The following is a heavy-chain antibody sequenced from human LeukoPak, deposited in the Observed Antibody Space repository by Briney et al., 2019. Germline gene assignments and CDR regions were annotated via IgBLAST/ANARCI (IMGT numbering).Heavy chain of an antibody. CDR1: GGSISSSSYY. V-gene: IGHV4-61*02. D-gene: IGHD6-13*01. Sequence: PSETLSLTCTVPGGSISSSSYYWSWIRQPAGKGLEWIGRIYTSGSTNYNPSLKSRVTISVDTSKNQFSLKLSSVTAADTAVYYCARGAASSSSWYLFYYYYYMDVWGKGTTVTISS. J-gene: IGHJ6*03. CDR3: ARGAASSSSWYLFYYYYYMDV. CDR2: IYTSGST.